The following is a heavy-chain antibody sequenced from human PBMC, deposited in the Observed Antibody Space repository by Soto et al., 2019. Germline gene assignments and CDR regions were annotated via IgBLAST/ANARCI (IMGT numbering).Heavy chain of an antibody. CDR1: GYTLTTFD. D-gene: IGHD1-20*01. CDR2: MNPNSGNT. CDR3: TKAGYNCTWDEFHSRRSDY. V-gene: IGHV1-8*01. Sequence: QVQLVQSGAEVRKPGASVKVSCKASGYTLTTFDIFWVRQATGQGLEWMGWMNPNSGNTDYAQKFQGRVTMTRNTSRTTAYMELSSLRPDDTAVYYCTKAGYNCTWDEFHSRRSDYWGQGTLVTVSS. J-gene: IGHJ4*02.